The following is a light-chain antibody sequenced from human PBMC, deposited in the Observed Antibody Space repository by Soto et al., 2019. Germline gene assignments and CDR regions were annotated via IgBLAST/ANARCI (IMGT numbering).Light chain of an antibody. CDR3: QQYASSPPYT. CDR2: GAS. CDR1: QSVSSSY. Sequence: EIGLTQSPGTLSLSPGERATLSCRARQSVSSSYLAWYQQKPGQAPRLLIYGASSRATGIPDRFSGSRSGTDFTITISRLEPEDFAVYYCQQYASSPPYTFGQGTKLEIK. V-gene: IGKV3-20*01. J-gene: IGKJ2*01.